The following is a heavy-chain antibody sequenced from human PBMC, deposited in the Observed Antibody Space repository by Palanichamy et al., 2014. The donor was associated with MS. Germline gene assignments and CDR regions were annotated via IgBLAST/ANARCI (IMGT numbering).Heavy chain of an antibody. Sequence: QVQLVESGGGVIQPGRSLRLSCAASGLTFSNYAMHWVRQAPGKGLEWVAVISYNGNNKYYADSVKGRFTISRDNSKNTLYLQMTSLRAEDTALYYCARGGSYYNRSDSSPAFAYWGQGTLVTVSS. CDR1: GLTFSNYA. J-gene: IGHJ4*02. CDR3: ARGGSYYNRSDSSPAFAY. V-gene: IGHV3-30-3*01. D-gene: IGHD3-22*01. CDR2: ISYNGNNK.